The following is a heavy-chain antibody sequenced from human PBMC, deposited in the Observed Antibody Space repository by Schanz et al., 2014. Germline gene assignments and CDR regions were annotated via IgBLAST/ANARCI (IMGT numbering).Heavy chain of an antibody. V-gene: IGHV4-34*01. J-gene: IGHJ4*02. CDR3: ARLYCSTPGCYVSPNGFAKDY. CDR2: INQSGDT. CDR1: GGSFSGYY. Sequence: QVQLQPWGAGLLKPSETLSLTCAVSGGSFSGYYWSWIRQPPDTGLEWIGEINQSGDTNYNPSLKSRVPISVDTSNNQFSLKLRSVTAADTAVYYCARLYCSTPGCYVSPNGFAKDYWGQGTLVTVSS. D-gene: IGHD2-2*01.